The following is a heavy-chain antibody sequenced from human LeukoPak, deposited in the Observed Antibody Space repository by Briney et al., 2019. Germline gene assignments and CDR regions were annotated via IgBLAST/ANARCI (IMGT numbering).Heavy chain of an antibody. CDR1: GFTFSSYS. D-gene: IGHD4-17*01. V-gene: IGHV3-48*01. Sequence: GGSLRPSCAASGFTFSSYSMTWVRQAPGKGLEWVSYISSSSSTIYYADSVKGRFTIPRDNAKNSLYLQMNSLRAEDTAVYYCARDLPVDYWGQGTLVTVSS. CDR2: ISSSSSTI. J-gene: IGHJ4*02. CDR3: ARDLPVDY.